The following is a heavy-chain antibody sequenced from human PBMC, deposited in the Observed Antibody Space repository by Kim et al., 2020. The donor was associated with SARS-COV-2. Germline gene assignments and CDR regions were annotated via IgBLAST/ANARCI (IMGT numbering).Heavy chain of an antibody. J-gene: IGHJ4*02. V-gene: IGHV3-74*01. CDR2: LNGDGSGT. Sequence: GGSLRLSCAASGLTFSTYWMHWVRQAPGKGLVWVSRLNGDGSGTIYADFVKGRFTISRDNAKNTLYLQMNSLRAEDTAVYYCATEGYYGSGNYYKSFDSWGQGTLVTVSS. D-gene: IGHD3-10*01. CDR1: GLTFSTYW. CDR3: ATEGYYGSGNYYKSFDS.